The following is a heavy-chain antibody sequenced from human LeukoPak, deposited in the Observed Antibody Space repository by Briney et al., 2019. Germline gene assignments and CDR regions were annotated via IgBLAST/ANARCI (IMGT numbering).Heavy chain of an antibody. J-gene: IGHJ4*02. CDR3: ARDVVAAAGSFDY. CDR1: GESINSFY. V-gene: IGHV4-4*07. Sequence: KPPETLSLTCTVSGESINSFYWSWIRQPAGKGLEWIGRIYSSGSTNYSPSLKSRVTMSVDTSKNQFSLKLSSVTVADTAVYYCARDVVAAAGSFDYWGQGTQVTVSS. D-gene: IGHD6-13*01. CDR2: IYSSGST.